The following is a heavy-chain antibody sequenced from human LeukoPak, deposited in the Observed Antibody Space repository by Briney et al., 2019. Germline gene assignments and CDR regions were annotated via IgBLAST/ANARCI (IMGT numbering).Heavy chain of an antibody. V-gene: IGHV3-64*01. Sequence: PGGSLRLSCAASGFTFSYYAMHWVRQAPGKGLEYVSAISSDGGSTYYANSVKGRLTISRDNSKNILYLQMGSLRAEDMAVYYCARWVSTSYDAFDIWGQGTMVTVSS. CDR2: ISSDGGST. D-gene: IGHD6-6*01. J-gene: IGHJ3*02. CDR1: GFTFSYYA. CDR3: ARWVSTSYDAFDI.